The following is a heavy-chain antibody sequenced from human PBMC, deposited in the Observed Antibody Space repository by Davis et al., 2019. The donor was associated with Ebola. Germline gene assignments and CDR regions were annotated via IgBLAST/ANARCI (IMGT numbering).Heavy chain of an antibody. J-gene: IGHJ4*02. CDR1: GDTLTSYA. D-gene: IGHD2-15*01. CDR2: IIPVFRTA. CDR3: AHLGPQRYCSGGGCHGYLDY. V-gene: IGHV1-69*13. Sequence: SVKGSCKAVGDTLTSYAMTWVRQAPGQGLEWMGGIIPVFRTASYAQKFQGRVTITADESTRTAYMELNGLRSEDTAVYYCAHLGPQRYCSGGGCHGYLDYWGQGSLVTVSS.